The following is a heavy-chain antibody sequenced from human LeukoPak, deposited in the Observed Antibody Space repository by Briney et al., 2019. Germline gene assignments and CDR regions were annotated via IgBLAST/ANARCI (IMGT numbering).Heavy chain of an antibody. D-gene: IGHD3/OR15-3a*01. V-gene: IGHV1-2*02. J-gene: IGHJ5*02. CDR2: INPNSGCT. Sequence: GASVKVSCKASGYTFTAYYMHWVRQAPGQGLEWMGLINPNSGCTNYAYNLQGRVTMTRDKSITTAYMELTRLTSYDTAVYYCARAGLDSGWYGHWGQGTLVTVSS. CDR3: ARAGLDSGWYGH. CDR1: GYTFTAYY.